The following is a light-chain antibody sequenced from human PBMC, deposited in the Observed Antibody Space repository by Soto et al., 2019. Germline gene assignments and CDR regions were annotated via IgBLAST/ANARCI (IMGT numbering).Light chain of an antibody. Sequence: QSVLTHPASVSRSPGQSITISCTGTSSDVGGYNYVSWYQQHPGKAPKLIIYEVTHRPSGVSSRFYGSRSGNTASLTISGLQAEDEADYYCKSRTTRNTLVFGGGTKVTVL. CDR3: KSRTTRNTLV. CDR1: SSDVGGYNY. V-gene: IGLV2-14*01. CDR2: EVT. J-gene: IGLJ3*02.